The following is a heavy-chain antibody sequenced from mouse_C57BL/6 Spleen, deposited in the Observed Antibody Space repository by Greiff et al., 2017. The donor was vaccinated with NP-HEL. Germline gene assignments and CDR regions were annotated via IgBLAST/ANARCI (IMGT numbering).Heavy chain of an antibody. D-gene: IGHD3-1*01. CDR1: GFTFSSYA. Sequence: DVKLVESGGGLVKPGGSLKLSCAASGFTFSSYAMSWVRQTPEKRLEWVATISDGGSYTYYPDNVKGRFTISRDNTKNNLYLQMSHLKSEDTAMYYCARLGLEGTWFAYWGKGTLVTVSA. CDR3: ARLGLEGTWFAY. V-gene: IGHV5-4*03. J-gene: IGHJ3*01. CDR2: ISDGGSYT.